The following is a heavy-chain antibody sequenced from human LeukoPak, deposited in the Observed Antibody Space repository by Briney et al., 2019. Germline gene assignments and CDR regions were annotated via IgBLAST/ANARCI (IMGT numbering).Heavy chain of an antibody. V-gene: IGHV4-59*01. CDR2: IYYSGST. CDR3: ARDNWNYGSSMDV. J-gene: IGHJ6*02. D-gene: IGHD1-7*01. Sequence: SETLSLTCSVSGGSISSYYWSWIRQPPGKGLEWIGYIYYSGSTNYNPSLKSRVTISVDTSKNQFSLKLSSLTAAGTAVYYCARDNWNYGSSMDVWGQGTTVTVSS. CDR1: GGSISSYY.